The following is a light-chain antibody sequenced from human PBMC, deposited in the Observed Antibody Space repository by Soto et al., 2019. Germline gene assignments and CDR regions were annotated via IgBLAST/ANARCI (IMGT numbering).Light chain of an antibody. Sequence: DIQLTQSRSFTSASVGDRVTITCRASQGIRSYVAWYQQKPGKAPKLLIYAASTLQSGVPSRFRGSGSGTEFTLTISSLQPEDFATYYCQQLNSYPLTFGGGTKVEIK. CDR1: QGIRSY. J-gene: IGKJ4*01. V-gene: IGKV1-9*01. CDR2: AAS. CDR3: QQLNSYPLT.